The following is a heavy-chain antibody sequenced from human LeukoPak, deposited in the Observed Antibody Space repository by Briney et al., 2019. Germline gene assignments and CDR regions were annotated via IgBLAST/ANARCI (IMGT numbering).Heavy chain of an antibody. CDR1: GGSISRGGYS. CDR3: ARAAYSGSLCYFDF. J-gene: IGHJ4*02. CDR2: IYHSGST. V-gene: IGHV4-30-2*01. D-gene: IGHD1-26*01. Sequence: SETLSLTCAVSGGSISRGGYSWSCIRQPPGKGLEWIVSIYHSGSTYYNPSLKSRVTISVDRSKNQFSLKLSSVTAADTAMYYCARAAYSGSLCYFDFWGQGTQVTVSS.